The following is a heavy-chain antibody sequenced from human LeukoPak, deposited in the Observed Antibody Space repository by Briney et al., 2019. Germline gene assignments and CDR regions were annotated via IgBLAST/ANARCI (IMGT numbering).Heavy chain of an antibody. D-gene: IGHD4-17*01. Sequence: SETLSLTCTVSGGSISSYYWSWIRQPPGKGLEWIGYIYYSGSINYNPSLKSRVTISVDTSKDQFSLQLSSVTAADTAVYYCARGDYGDYTFDYWGQGTLVTVSS. CDR1: GGSISSYY. CDR3: ARGDYGDYTFDY. V-gene: IGHV4-59*08. J-gene: IGHJ4*02. CDR2: IYYSGSI.